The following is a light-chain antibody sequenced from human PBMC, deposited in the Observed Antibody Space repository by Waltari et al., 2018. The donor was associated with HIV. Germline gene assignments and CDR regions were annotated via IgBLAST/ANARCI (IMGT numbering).Light chain of an antibody. Sequence: SALTQPASVSGSPGQSLTISCAGPSSVVGGYNLFSWYQQHPGKAPKLMIYEVSKRPSGVSNRFSGSKSGNTASLTISGLQAEDEADYYCCAYAGSTTYVIFGGGTKLTVL. CDR3: CAYAGSTTYVI. V-gene: IGLV2-23*02. J-gene: IGLJ2*01. CDR1: SSVVGGYNL. CDR2: EVS.